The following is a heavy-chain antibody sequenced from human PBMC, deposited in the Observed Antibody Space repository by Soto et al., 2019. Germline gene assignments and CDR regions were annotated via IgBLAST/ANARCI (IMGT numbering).Heavy chain of an antibody. D-gene: IGHD2-2*01. V-gene: IGHV4-31*03. CDR2: IYYSGST. CDR1: GGSISSGGYY. J-gene: IGHJ6*02. Sequence: SETLSLTCTVSGGSISSGGYYWSWIRQHPGKGLEWIGYIYYSGSTYYNPSLKSRVTISVDTSKNQFSLKLSSVPAADTAVYYCASTRTTPGYYYYGMDVWGQGTTVTVSS. CDR3: ASTRTTPGYYYYGMDV.